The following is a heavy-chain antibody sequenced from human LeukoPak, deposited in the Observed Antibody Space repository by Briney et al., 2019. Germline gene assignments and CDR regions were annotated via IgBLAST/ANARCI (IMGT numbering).Heavy chain of an antibody. J-gene: IGHJ3*02. V-gene: IGHV3-64D*06. CDR3: LRESIDTLCGPHAFDT. Sequence: PGGSLRLSCSASGFTFTNYPIHWVRQAPGKGLDYVSAVSINGDTTYYADSVKGRFTISRDNSKHTLYLQMSSLRPDDTAVYYCLRESIDTLCGPHAFDTRGQGTMVTVSS. CDR2: VSINGDTT. CDR1: GFTFTNYP. D-gene: IGHD2-2*02.